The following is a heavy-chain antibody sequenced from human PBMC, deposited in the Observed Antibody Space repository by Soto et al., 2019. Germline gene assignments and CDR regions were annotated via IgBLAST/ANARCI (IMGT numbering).Heavy chain of an antibody. CDR1: GFTFSSYA. Sequence: GGSLRLSCAASGFTFSSYAMHWVRQAPGKGLEWVAGISYDGSNKYYADSVKGRFTISRDNSKNTLYLQMNSLKAEDTAVYYCARGRSITMVRGVIGYFDYWGQGTLVTVSS. V-gene: IGHV3-30-3*01. D-gene: IGHD3-10*01. CDR2: ISYDGSNK. J-gene: IGHJ4*02. CDR3: ARGRSITMVRGVIGYFDY.